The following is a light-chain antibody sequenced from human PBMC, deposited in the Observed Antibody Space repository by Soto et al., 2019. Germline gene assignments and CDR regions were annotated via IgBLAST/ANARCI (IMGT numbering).Light chain of an antibody. J-gene: IGKJ1*01. Sequence: DIVMTQTPLSSPVTLGQPASISCRSSQILVHSDGNTYLSWLQQRPGQPPRLLIYKISNRFSGVPDRFGGRVAGTDCTMKISSVEAEEVGVYYCLNTPQFPRAFGQGTKVEI. V-gene: IGKV2-24*01. CDR3: LNTPQFPRA. CDR1: QILVHSDGNTY. CDR2: KIS.